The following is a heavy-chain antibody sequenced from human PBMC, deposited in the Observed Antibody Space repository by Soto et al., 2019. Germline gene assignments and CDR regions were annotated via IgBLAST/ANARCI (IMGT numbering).Heavy chain of an antibody. Sequence: QLQLQESGSGLVKPSQTLSLTCAVSGGSISSGGYSWSWIRQPPGKGLEWIGYIYHSGSTYYNPPPKSRVTRAVDRSKNQFSLKLSTVTAADTAVYYCARAGGLGALAVDSWGQGTLVTVSS. CDR1: GGSISSGGYS. V-gene: IGHV4-30-2*01. D-gene: IGHD6-19*01. J-gene: IGHJ4*02. CDR3: ARAGGLGALAVDS. CDR2: IYHSGST.